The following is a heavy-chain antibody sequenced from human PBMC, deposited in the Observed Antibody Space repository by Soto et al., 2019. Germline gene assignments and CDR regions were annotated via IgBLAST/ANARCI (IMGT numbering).Heavy chain of an antibody. CDR3: AKESPNLSAFVYLDY. V-gene: IGHV3-23*01. CDR1: GFTFSSFT. D-gene: IGHD1-26*01. J-gene: IGHJ4*02. CDR2: ISGGSDNT. Sequence: EVQLLESGGGLVQPGGSLRLSCAASGFTFSSFTMSCVRQSPGKWLEWVSAISGGSDNTYYANSVRSRFTISRDNSKNTLYLQMNSLRAEDTAVYYCAKESPNLSAFVYLDYWCQRTLVTVSS.